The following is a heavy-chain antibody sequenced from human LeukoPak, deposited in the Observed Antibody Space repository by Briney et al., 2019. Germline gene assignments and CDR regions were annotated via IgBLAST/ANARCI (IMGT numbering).Heavy chain of an antibody. CDR3: AKETDSSGWYVRFDP. V-gene: IGHV3-23*01. J-gene: IGHJ5*02. Sequence: GGSLRLSCAAFGFTFSSHAMSWVRQAPGKGLEWVSAIRGSGGSTYYADSVKGRFTVSRDNSKNTLYLQMNSLRAEDTAVYYCAKETDSSGWYVRFDPWGQGTLVTVSS. CDR2: IRGSGGST. D-gene: IGHD6-19*01. CDR1: GFTFSSHA.